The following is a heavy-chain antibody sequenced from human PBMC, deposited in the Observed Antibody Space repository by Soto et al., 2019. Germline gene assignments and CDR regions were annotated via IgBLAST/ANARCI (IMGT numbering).Heavy chain of an antibody. J-gene: IGHJ4*02. CDR1: GLTFSNYI. D-gene: IGHD2-8*01. V-gene: IGHV3-33*06. CDR3: AKDLMVAPGDYFDS. CDR2: IWFDGTNK. Sequence: GGPLRLPCGASGLTFSNYIIHWVRQAPGKGLEWVAAIWFDGTNKYYADSVKGRFTISRDNSKSTLYLQMSSLRVEDTAVYYCAKDLMVAPGDYFDSWGQGTLVTVS.